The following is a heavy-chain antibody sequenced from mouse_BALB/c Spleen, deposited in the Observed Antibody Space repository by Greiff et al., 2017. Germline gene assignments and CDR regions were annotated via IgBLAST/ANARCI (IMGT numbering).Heavy chain of an antibody. CDR2: ISYSGST. CDR1: GDSITSGY. Sequence: EVMLVESGPSLVKPSQTLSLTCSVTGDSITSGYWNWIRKFPGNKLEYMGYISYSGSTYYNPSLKSRISITRDTSKNQYYLQLNSVTTEDTATYYCARGPYGGNPAWFAYWGQGTLVTVSA. CDR3: ARGPYGGNPAWFAY. D-gene: IGHD2-10*01. J-gene: IGHJ3*01. V-gene: IGHV3-8*02.